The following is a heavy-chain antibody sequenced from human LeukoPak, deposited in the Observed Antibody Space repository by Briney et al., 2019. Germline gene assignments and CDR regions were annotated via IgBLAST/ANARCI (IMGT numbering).Heavy chain of an antibody. CDR2: IKQDGSEK. Sequence: GSLRLSCAASGFTFISYWMSWVRQAPGKGLEWVANIKQDGSEKYYVDSVKGRFTISRDNAKNSLYLQMNSLRAEDTAVHYCASGGIQLWLASLWGQGTLVTVSS. D-gene: IGHD5-18*01. V-gene: IGHV3-7*03. CDR1: GFTFISYW. CDR3: ASGGIQLWLASL. J-gene: IGHJ4*02.